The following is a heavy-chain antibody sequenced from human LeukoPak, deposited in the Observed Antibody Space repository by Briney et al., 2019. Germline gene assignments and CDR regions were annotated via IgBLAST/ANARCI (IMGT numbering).Heavy chain of an antibody. CDR2: VNTVSSYI. J-gene: IGHJ4*02. V-gene: IGHV3-21*01. CDR3: ARLRXXSDRSDFFYYYDH. Sequence: GGSLRLSCAASGFTFSDYSMNWVRQAPGKGLEWVASVNTVSSYIYYADSMRGRFTISRDNAKNSLFLQMNSLRAEDTAVYYGARLRXXSDRSDFFYYYDHWGQGTLVTVSS. CDR1: GFTFSDYS. D-gene: IGHD3-22*01.